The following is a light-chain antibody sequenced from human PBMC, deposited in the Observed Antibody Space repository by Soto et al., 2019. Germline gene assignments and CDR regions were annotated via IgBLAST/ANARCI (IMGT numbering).Light chain of an antibody. V-gene: IGKV1-5*01. CDR3: QQYHSYWT. J-gene: IGKJ1*01. Sequence: DFQMTQSPSTLSASVGDRVTITCRASQNIRSRLAWFQQKPGKAPKLLIYDASSLESGVPQRFSGSGSGTEFTLTXXXXXXXXFSTYYCQQYHSYWTFGXGTKXE. CDR1: QNIRSR. CDR2: DAS.